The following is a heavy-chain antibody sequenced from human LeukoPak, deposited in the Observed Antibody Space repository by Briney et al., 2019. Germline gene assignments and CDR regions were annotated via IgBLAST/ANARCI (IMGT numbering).Heavy chain of an antibody. CDR1: GFTFSSYG. V-gene: IGHV3-33*01. CDR2: IWYDGSNK. Sequence: PGGSLRLSCAASGFTFSSYGMHWVRQAPGMGLEWVAVIWYDGSNKYYADSVKGRFTISRDNSKNTLYLQMNSLRAEDTAVYYCARGVSSGYCSSTSCRWTTVTTQNNFDYWGQGTLVTVSS. D-gene: IGHD2-2*01. J-gene: IGHJ4*02. CDR3: ARGVSSGYCSSTSCRWTTVTTQNNFDY.